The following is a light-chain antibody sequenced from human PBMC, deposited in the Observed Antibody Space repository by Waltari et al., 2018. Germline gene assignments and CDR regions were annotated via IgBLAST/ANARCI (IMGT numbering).Light chain of an antibody. CDR3: MQALQTPWT. Sequence: EIVITKSPLSLPVTPGEPDSISCRSSQRLRHSNGYNYLDWYLQKPGQYPQLLIYFGSNRVYGVSARFSGSGSGLDFTLKISRVEAEDVGVYYCMQALQTPWTFGPGTKVEIK. CDR1: QRLRHSNGYNY. V-gene: IGKV2-28*01. CDR2: FGS. J-gene: IGKJ1*01.